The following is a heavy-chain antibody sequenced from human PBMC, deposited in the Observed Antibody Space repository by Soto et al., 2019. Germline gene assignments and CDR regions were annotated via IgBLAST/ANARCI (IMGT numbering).Heavy chain of an antibody. CDR1: GYTFTSYG. CDR3: AGGTITARDYYYYYGMDV. CDR2: ISAYNGNT. J-gene: IGHJ6*02. Sequence: ASVKVSCKASGYTFTSYGISWVRQAPGQGLEWMGWISAYNGNTDYAQKLQGRVTMTTDTSTSTAYMELRSLRSDDTAVYYCAGGTITARDYYYYYGMDVWGQGTTVTVSS. D-gene: IGHD6-6*01. V-gene: IGHV1-18*04.